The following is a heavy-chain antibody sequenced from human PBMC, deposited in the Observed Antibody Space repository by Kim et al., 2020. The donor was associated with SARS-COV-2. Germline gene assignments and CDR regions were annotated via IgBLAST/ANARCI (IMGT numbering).Heavy chain of an antibody. CDR3: ARASMLHGPTTFDY. V-gene: IGHV1-18*01. D-gene: IGHD3-16*01. CDR2: ISAYNGDT. J-gene: IGHJ4*02. Sequence: ASVKVSCKASGYTFTSYGISWVRQAPGQGLEWMGWISAYNGDTNYAHKFQGRVTMTTDTSTSTAYIDLRSLGFDDTAVYFCARASMLHGPTTFDYWGQGTLVTVSS. CDR1: GYTFTSYG.